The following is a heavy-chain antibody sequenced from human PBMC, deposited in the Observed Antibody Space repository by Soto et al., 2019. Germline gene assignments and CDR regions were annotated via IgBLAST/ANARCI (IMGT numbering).Heavy chain of an antibody. CDR1: GGSISSSSYY. CDR2: IYYSGST. J-gene: IGHJ4*02. D-gene: IGHD3-3*01. V-gene: IGHV4-39*01. Sequence: TSETLSLTCTVSGGSISSSSYYWGWIRQPPGKGLEWIGSIYYSGSTYYNPSLKSRVTISVDTSKNQFSLKLSSVTAADTAVYYCSSRPLRFLEWTLDYWGQGTLVTSPQ. CDR3: SSRPLRFLEWTLDY.